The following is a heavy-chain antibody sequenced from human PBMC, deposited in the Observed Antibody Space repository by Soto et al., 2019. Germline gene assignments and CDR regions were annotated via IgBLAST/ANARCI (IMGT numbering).Heavy chain of an antibody. D-gene: IGHD3-3*01. V-gene: IGHV4-59*01. CDR2: IYYSGST. CDR3: ARNDFFFFQAEDGIRDL. J-gene: IGHJ2*01. Sequence: KGLEWIGYIYYSGSTNYNPSLKSRVTISVDTSKNQFSLKLSSVTAADTAVYYCARNDFFFFQAEDGIRDL.